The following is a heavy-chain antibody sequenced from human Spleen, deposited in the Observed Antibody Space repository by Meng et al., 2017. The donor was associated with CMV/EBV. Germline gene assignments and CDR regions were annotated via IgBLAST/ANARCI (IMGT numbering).Heavy chain of an antibody. V-gene: IGHV1-18*01. CDR3: ARDRYCSNTSCYTWGEATFDI. CDR1: GYTFTSYG. Sequence: ASVKVSCKASGYTFTSYGISWVRQAPGQGLEWMGWISAYNGNSNYAQNLQGRVTMTTDTSTSTAYMELRSLRSDDTAVYYCARDRYCSNTSCYTWGEATFDIWGQGTMVTVS. J-gene: IGHJ3*02. CDR2: ISAYNGNS. D-gene: IGHD2-2*02.